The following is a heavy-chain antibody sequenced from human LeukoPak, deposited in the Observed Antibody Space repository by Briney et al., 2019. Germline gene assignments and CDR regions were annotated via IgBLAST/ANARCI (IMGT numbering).Heavy chain of an antibody. Sequence: GGSLRLSCAASGFTFSGSAMHWVRQASGKGLEWVSYISSSGSTIYYADSVKGRFTISRDNAKNSLYLQMNSLRAEDTAVYYCARDRGGGNSDFDYWGQGTLVAVSS. CDR1: GFTFSGSA. J-gene: IGHJ4*02. CDR2: ISSSGSTI. D-gene: IGHD4-23*01. V-gene: IGHV3-48*04. CDR3: ARDRGGGNSDFDY.